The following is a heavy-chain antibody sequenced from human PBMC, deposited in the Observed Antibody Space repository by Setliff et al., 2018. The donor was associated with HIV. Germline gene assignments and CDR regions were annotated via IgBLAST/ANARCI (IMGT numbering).Heavy chain of an antibody. CDR2: MSYSGSA. D-gene: IGHD3-9*01. Sequence: SETLSLTCTVSGGSISGRDYYWGWIRQPPGKGLEWIGSMSYSGSAYYNPSLKSRVTISVDTSKSQFSLRLSSVTAADTAVYYCARQRDFDWLLQNYYYMDVWGNGTTVTVSS. CDR3: ARQRDFDWLLQNYYYMDV. V-gene: IGHV4-39*01. J-gene: IGHJ6*03. CDR1: GGSISGRDYY.